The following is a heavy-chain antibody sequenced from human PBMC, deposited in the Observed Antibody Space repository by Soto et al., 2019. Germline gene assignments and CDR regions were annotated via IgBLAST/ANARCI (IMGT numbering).Heavy chain of an antibody. CDR2: ISDSGGTS. CDR1: GFIFSNYL. CDR3: AKLLRALLTFDS. V-gene: IGHV3-23*04. Sequence: EVQLVDSGGGLVQPGGSLSLSCAASGFIFSNYLMSWVRQAPGKGLEWVSSISDSGGTSYYADSVKGRFTISRDNSKNRLYLQMNSLRDEDTAIYYCAKLLRALLTFDSWGQGTLGTVSS. J-gene: IGHJ4*02. D-gene: IGHD1-26*01.